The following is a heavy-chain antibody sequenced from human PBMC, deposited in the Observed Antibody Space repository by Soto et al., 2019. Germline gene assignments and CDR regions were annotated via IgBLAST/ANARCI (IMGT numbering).Heavy chain of an antibody. V-gene: IGHV4-59*01. J-gene: IGHJ4*02. CDR1: GGSFSLYF. D-gene: IGHD6-19*01. CDR2: INYSGNT. CDR3: ARGAGWYDY. Sequence: TLSLTCTVSGGSFSLYFWSWIRQPPGKGLEWIGYINYSGNTNYNPSLKSRVTLSVDTSKNQFSLKLSSVTPVDTAVYYCARGAGWYDYWGQGALVTVSS.